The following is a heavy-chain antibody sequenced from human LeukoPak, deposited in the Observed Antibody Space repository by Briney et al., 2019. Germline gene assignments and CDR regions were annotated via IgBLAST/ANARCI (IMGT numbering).Heavy chain of an antibody. D-gene: IGHD1-1*01. J-gene: IGHJ4*02. CDR3: ARDMGRTTVFDY. V-gene: IGHV3-21*01. Sequence: GGSLRLSCAASGFTFSSYSMNWVRQAPGKGLEWVSSISSSSSYIYYADSVKGRFTISRDNAKNSLYLQMNSLRAEDTAVYYCARDMGRTTVFDYWGQGTLVTVSS. CDR2: ISSSSSYI. CDR1: GFTFSSYS.